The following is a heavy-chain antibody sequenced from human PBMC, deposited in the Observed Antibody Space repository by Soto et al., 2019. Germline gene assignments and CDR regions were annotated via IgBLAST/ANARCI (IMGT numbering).Heavy chain of an antibody. D-gene: IGHD3-10*01. V-gene: IGHV3-9*01. CDR1: GFNFDDYA. Sequence: EVQLVESGGDLVQPGRSLRLSCAASGFNFDDYAMHWVRQAPGKGLEWVSGISWNSGDTDYVDSVKGRFTISRDNAKNSLYLQMNSLRPEDTAFYYCAKARMTARGFVFDYWGQGTLVSVSS. J-gene: IGHJ4*02. CDR3: AKARMTARGFVFDY. CDR2: ISWNSGDT.